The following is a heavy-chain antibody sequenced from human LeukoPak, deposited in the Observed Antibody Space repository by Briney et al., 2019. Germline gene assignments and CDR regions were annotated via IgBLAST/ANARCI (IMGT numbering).Heavy chain of an antibody. CDR3: VAAIAAAGSGWFDP. CDR1: GGSISSGGYY. CDR2: IYHSGST. V-gene: IGHV4-30-2*01. D-gene: IGHD6-13*01. Sequence: SQTLSLTCTVSGGSISSGGYYWSWIRQPPGKGLEWIGYIYHSGSTYYNPSLKSRVTISVDRSKNQFSLKLTSVTAADTAVYYCVAAIAAAGSGWFDPWGQGTLVTVSS. J-gene: IGHJ5*02.